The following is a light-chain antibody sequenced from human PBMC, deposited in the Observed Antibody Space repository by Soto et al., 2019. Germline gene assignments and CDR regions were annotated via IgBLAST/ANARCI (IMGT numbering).Light chain of an antibody. CDR1: SSDVGGYNY. CDR2: GVN. Sequence: SALTPPPSASGSPGQSVTISCTGTSSDVGGYNYVSWYQQHPGKAPQLVIYGVNKRASGVPDRFSGSKSGNTASLTVSGLQAEDEADYYCSSYAGSNILYVFGTGTKVTVL. CDR3: SSYAGSNILYV. J-gene: IGLJ1*01. V-gene: IGLV2-8*01.